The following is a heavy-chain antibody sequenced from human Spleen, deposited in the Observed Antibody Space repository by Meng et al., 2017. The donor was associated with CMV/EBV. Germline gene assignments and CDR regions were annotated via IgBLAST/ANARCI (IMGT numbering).Heavy chain of an antibody. CDR2: VLKAGST. V-gene: IGHV4-4*02. CDR1: SISTTNW. CDR3: ASCRPTDFWTGYYRRFEY. Sequence: SISTTNWGGGVRQSPGMGQEWMGKVLKAGSTNYNPYRRGGVISSQDRSKNQVPLKLSAVTAADSAVYYGASCRPTDFWTGYYRRFEYWGQGTLVTVSS. J-gene: IGHJ4*02. D-gene: IGHD3/OR15-3a*01.